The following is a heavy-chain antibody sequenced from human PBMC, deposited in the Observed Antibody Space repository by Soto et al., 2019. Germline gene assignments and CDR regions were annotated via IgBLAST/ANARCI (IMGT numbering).Heavy chain of an antibody. V-gene: IGHV3-48*04. D-gene: IGHD3-9*01. Sequence: PGGSLRLSCVASGFSFSSYSLVWVRQAPGKGLEWVSYIFVDSTTIYYADSVKGRFTVSRDNAQNSLFLVINSLRAEDTAVYYCARDRDWAFDYWGQGTLVTVS. CDR1: GFSFSSYS. J-gene: IGHJ4*02. CDR3: ARDRDWAFDY. CDR2: IFVDSTTI.